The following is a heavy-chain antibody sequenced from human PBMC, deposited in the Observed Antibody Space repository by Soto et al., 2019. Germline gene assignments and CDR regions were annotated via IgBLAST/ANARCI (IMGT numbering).Heavy chain of an antibody. J-gene: IGHJ6*02. CDR3: ARRKQNYYGMDI. Sequence: PSETLSLXCTVSGVSISSGGYYWSWIRQHPGKGLEWIGYISYSGSTYYNPSLKTRVTILVDASENHFSLKLTSVTAADTAVYYCARRKQNYYGMDIWGQGTTVTVSS. CDR2: ISYSGST. V-gene: IGHV4-31*03. CDR1: GVSISSGGYY.